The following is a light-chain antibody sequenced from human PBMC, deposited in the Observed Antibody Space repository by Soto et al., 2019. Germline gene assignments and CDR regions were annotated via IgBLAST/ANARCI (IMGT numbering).Light chain of an antibody. CDR3: SSYSSSSTLV. CDR2: EVS. Sequence: QSVLTQPASVSGSPGQSITIACTGTSSDVGGYNYVSWFQQHPGKAPKLMIYEVSNRPSGVSNRFSASNSGNTASLTISGLQPEDEATYYCSSYSSSSTLVFRTGTKATVL. CDR1: SSDVGGYNY. V-gene: IGLV2-14*01. J-gene: IGLJ1*01.